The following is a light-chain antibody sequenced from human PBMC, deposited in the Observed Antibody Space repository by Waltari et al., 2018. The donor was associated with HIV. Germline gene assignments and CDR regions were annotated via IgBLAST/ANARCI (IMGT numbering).Light chain of an antibody. Sequence: QSALTQPASVSGSPGQSITISCPGTSRDVGSYNLVSWYQQHPGKAPKLMIYEVSKRPSGVSNRFSGSKSGNTASLTISGLQAEDEADYYCCSLRVFGGGTKLTVL. CDR2: EVS. CDR3: CSLRV. V-gene: IGLV2-23*02. CDR1: SRDVGSYNL. J-gene: IGLJ3*02.